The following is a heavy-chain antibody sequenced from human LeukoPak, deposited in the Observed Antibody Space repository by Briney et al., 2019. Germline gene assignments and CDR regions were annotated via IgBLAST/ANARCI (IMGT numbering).Heavy chain of an antibody. J-gene: IGHJ6*04. CDR1: GFTFSSYG. Sequence: GGSLRLSCAASGFTFSSYGMHWVRQAPGKGLKWVAFIRSDGSNKYYADSVKGRFTISRDNSKNTLYLQMNSLRAEDTAVYYCAKGRQYMDVWGKGTTVTISS. CDR2: IRSDGSNK. CDR3: AKGRQYMDV. V-gene: IGHV3-30*02.